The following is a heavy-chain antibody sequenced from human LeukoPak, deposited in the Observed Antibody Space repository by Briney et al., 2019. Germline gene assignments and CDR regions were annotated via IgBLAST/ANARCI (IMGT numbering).Heavy chain of an antibody. D-gene: IGHD6-19*01. J-gene: IGHJ4*02. V-gene: IGHV1-3*01. CDR1: GYTFTSYA. CDR3: ARGRRSSVGLRELVALDY. Sequence: ASVKVSCKASGYTFTSYAMHWVRQAPGQRLEWMGWINAGNGNTKYSRKFQGRVTITRDTSASTAYMELSSLRSEDTAVYYCARGRRSSVGLRELVALDYWGQGTLVTVSS. CDR2: INAGNGNT.